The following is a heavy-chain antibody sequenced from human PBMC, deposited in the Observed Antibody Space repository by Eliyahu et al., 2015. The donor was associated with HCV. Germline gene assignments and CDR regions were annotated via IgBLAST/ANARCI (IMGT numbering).Heavy chain of an antibody. D-gene: IGHD2-15*01. CDR2: INPNSGGT. V-gene: IGHV1-2*02. CDR1: GYTFTGYY. J-gene: IGHJ4*02. Sequence: QVQLVQSGAEVKKPGASVKVSCKASGYTFTGYYMHWVRQAPGQGLEWMGWINPNSGGTNYAQKFQGRVTMTRDTSISTAYMELSRLRSDDTAVYYCARGDIVVVVAATTPLRYWGQGTLVTVSS. CDR3: ARGDIVVVVAATTPLRY.